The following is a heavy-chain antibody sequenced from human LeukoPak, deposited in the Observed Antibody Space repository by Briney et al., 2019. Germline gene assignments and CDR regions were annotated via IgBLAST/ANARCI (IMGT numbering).Heavy chain of an antibody. CDR2: IYTSGST. D-gene: IGHD6-13*01. V-gene: IGHV4-4*09. CDR3: ARHRGIAAAGSPFDY. CDR1: GGSISSYY. Sequence: SETLSLTCTVSGGSISSYYWSWIRQPPGKGLEWIGYIYTSGSTNYNPSFKSRVTISVDTSKNQFSLKLSSVTAADTAVYYCARHRGIAAAGSPFDYWGREPWSPSPQ. J-gene: IGHJ4*02.